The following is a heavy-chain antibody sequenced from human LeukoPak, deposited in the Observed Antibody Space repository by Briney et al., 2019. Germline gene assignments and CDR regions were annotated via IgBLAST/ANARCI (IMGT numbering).Heavy chain of an antibody. D-gene: IGHD2-2*01. J-gene: IGHJ4*02. CDR1: GYNFTGYY. Sequence: ASVKVSCKASGYNFTGYYMHWLRQAPGQGLEWMGWINPNSGGTNYAQKFQGRFTMTRDTSISTAYMELSRLRSDDTAVYYCARGFRTSGYCSSTSCPYYFDYWGQGTLVTVSS. V-gene: IGHV1-2*02. CDR2: INPNSGGT. CDR3: ARGFRTSGYCSSTSCPYYFDY.